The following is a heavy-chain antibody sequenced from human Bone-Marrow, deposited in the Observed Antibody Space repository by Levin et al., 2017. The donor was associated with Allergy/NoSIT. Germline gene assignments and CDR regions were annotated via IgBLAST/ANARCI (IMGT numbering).Heavy chain of an antibody. Sequence: GASVKVSCAASGFTFSTYGMNWVRQAPGKGLEWVSYTSSSSSTIYYADSMKGRFTISRDNARNSLYLQMNSLRDEDTAVYYCARDRDDYGDPDGAFDIWGQGTMVTVSS. D-gene: IGHD4-17*01. CDR1: GFTFSTYG. J-gene: IGHJ3*02. CDR3: ARDRDDYGDPDGAFDI. V-gene: IGHV3-48*02. CDR2: TSSSSSTI.